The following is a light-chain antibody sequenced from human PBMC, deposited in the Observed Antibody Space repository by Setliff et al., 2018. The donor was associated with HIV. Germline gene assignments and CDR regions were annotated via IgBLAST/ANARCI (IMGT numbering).Light chain of an antibody. CDR1: SSDIGGHNH. V-gene: IGLV2-8*01. Sequence: QSALAQPPSASGSPGQSVAISCTGTSSDIGGHNHVSWYQQYPGKAPKLMIYELSQRPSGVPDRFSGSKSGNTASLTVSGLQAGDEADYYCASYAGDGVHDIYVFGTGTKVTVL. CDR2: ELS. J-gene: IGLJ1*01. CDR3: ASYAGDGVHDIYV.